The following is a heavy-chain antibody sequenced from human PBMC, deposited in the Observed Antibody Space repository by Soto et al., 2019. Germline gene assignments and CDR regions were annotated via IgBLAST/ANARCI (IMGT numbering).Heavy chain of an antibody. CDR2: IYYSGST. J-gene: IGHJ4*02. V-gene: IGHV4-39*01. Sequence: PSETLSLTWTVSGGSISSSSYCWGWIRQPPGKGLEWIGSIYYSGSTYYNPSLKSRVTISVDTSKNQFSLKLSSVTAADTAVYYCARGLGRFLEWLGPNYFDYWGQGTLVTVSS. CDR3: ARGLGRFLEWLGPNYFDY. D-gene: IGHD3-3*01. CDR1: GGSISSSSYC.